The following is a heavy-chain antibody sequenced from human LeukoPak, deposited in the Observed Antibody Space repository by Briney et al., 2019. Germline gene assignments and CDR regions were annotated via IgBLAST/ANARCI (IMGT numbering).Heavy chain of an antibody. D-gene: IGHD5-12*01. CDR1: GGSISGYY. Sequence: SDTLSLTCTVSGGSISGYYWSWIRQPPGKGLEWIVYIYDSGSTNYNPSLKSRVTISVDTSKNQFSLKLSSVTAADTAVYYCARGGSGYDSFYYYGMDVWGQGTTVTVSS. V-gene: IGHV4-59*07. CDR2: IYDSGST. J-gene: IGHJ6*02. CDR3: ARGGSGYDSFYYYGMDV.